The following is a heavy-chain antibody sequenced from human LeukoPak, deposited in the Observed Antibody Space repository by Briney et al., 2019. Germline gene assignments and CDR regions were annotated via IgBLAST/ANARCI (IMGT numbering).Heavy chain of an antibody. V-gene: IGHV3-20*04. Sequence: PGGSLRLSCAASGFTFDDYGMSWVRQAPGKGLEWVSGINWNGGSTGYADSVKGRFTIDRDNAKNCLYLQMNSLRAEDTALYYCAREKPFYDSSGYYYPIAFDYWGQGTLVTVSS. CDR2: INWNGGST. CDR3: AREKPFYDSSGYYYPIAFDY. CDR1: GFTFDDYG. D-gene: IGHD3-22*01. J-gene: IGHJ4*02.